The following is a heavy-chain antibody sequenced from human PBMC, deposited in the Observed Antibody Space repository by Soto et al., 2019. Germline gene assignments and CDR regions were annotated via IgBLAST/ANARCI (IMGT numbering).Heavy chain of an antibody. CDR2: FYYSGST. J-gene: IGHJ5*02. D-gene: IGHD3-22*01. Sequence: QLQLQESGPGLVKTSETLSLTCTVSGGSISSSNYYWAWIRQPPGKGLEWIGSFYYSGSTYYKPSLKSRVSISVDTSKNQFSLKLSSVTAADTAVYYCARPIEGGSSGCYHWGQGTLVTVSS. CDR1: GGSISSSNYY. CDR3: ARPIEGGSSGCYH. V-gene: IGHV4-39*01.